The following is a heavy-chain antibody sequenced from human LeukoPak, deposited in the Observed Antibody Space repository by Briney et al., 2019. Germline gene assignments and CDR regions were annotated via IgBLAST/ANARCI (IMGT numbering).Heavy chain of an antibody. V-gene: IGHV4-39*01. D-gene: IGHD3-10*01. Sequence: SETLSLTCTVSGVSVSSSSYYWGWIRQPPGKGLEWIGSIYYSGSTYYNPSLKSRVTISVDTSKNQFSLKLSSVTAADTAVYYCASLIRDYYYTSGRYPVYYQYMDVWGKGTTVIISS. J-gene: IGHJ6*03. CDR3: ASLIRDYYYTSGRYPVYYQYMDV. CDR1: GVSVSSSSYY. CDR2: IYYSGST.